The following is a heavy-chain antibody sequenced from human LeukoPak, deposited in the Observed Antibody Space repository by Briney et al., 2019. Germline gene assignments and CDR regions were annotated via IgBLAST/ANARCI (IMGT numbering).Heavy chain of an antibody. CDR1: GYTFTSYD. D-gene: IGHD3-16*01. Sequence: ASVKVSCKASGYTFTSYDINWVRQATGQRLEWMGWMDPNSGNTGYAQKSQGRVTMTRNTSISTAYMELSSLRSEDTAVYYCARGYDYAMIGYWGQGTLVTVSS. V-gene: IGHV1-8*01. J-gene: IGHJ4*02. CDR2: MDPNSGNT. CDR3: ARGYDYAMIGY.